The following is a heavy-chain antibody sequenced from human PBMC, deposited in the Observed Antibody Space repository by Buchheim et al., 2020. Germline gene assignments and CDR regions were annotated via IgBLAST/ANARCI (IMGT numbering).Heavy chain of an antibody. CDR3: ARDLGIAVAGTHYYYGMDV. Sequence: QVQLVESGGGVVQPGRSLRLSCAASGFTFSSYAMHWVRQAPGKGLEWVAVISYDGSNKYYADSVKGRFPISRDNSKNTLYPQMNSLRAEDTAVYYCARDLGIAVAGTHYYYGMDVWGQGTT. J-gene: IGHJ6*02. V-gene: IGHV3-30*04. CDR2: ISYDGSNK. CDR1: GFTFSSYA. D-gene: IGHD6-19*01.